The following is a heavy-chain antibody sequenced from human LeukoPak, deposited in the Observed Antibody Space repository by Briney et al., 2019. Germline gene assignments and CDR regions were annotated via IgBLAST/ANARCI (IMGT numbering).Heavy chain of an antibody. CDR2: IRYDGSNK. D-gene: IGHD2-2*01. CDR1: GFTFSSYG. Sequence: GGSLRLSCAASGFTFSSYGMHWVRQAPGKGLEWVAFIRYDGSNKYYADSVKGRFTISRDNSENTLYLQMNSLRAEDTAVYYCAKWKEVPAAIRPPYYYYYMDVWGKGTTVTISS. J-gene: IGHJ6*03. V-gene: IGHV3-30*02. CDR3: AKWKEVPAAIRPPYYYYYMDV.